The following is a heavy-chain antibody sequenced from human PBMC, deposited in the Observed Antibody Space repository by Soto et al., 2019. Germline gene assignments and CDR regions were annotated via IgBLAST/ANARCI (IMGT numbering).Heavy chain of an antibody. CDR1: GGSFSGYY. D-gene: IGHD3-10*01. J-gene: IGHJ5*02. CDR2: INHSGST. Sequence: SGTLSLTCAVYGGSFSGYYWSWIRQPPGKGLEWIGEINHSGSTNYNPSLKSRVTISVDTSKNQFSLKLSSVTAADTAVYYCARDRATMVRGVIPRWFDPWGQGTLVT. V-gene: IGHV4-34*01. CDR3: ARDRATMVRGVIPRWFDP.